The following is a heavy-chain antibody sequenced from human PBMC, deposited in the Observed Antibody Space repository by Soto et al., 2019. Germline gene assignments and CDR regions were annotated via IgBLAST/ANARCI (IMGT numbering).Heavy chain of an antibody. Sequence: SETLSLTCAVYGGSFSGYYWSWIRQPPGKGLEWIGEINHSGTTNYNPSLKGRVTISVDTSKNQFSLNLSSVTAADTAIYYCARGRIAAAGMWDYYYYGMDVWGQGTTVTVSS. CDR3: ARGRIAAAGMWDYYYYGMDV. V-gene: IGHV4-34*01. D-gene: IGHD6-13*01. CDR2: INHSGTT. CDR1: GGSFSGYY. J-gene: IGHJ6*02.